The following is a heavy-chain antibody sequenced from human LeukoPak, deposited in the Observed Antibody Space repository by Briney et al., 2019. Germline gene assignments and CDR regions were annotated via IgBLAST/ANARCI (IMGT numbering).Heavy chain of an antibody. V-gene: IGHV4-59*08. CDR1: GGSLTNYN. J-gene: IGHJ5*02. Sequence: SETLSLTCTVSGGSLTNYNWNWLRQPPAKGLEWVGYISDSESTHYNPSLQSRVTISVDTSKNQFSLRLSSVTASDTAVYYCARRRIGDLTIGSDTWFDPWGQGALVTVSS. CDR3: ARRRIGDLTIGSDTWFDP. CDR2: ISDSEST. D-gene: IGHD2-15*01.